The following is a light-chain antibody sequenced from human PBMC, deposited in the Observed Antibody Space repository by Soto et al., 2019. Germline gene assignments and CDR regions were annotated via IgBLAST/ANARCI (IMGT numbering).Light chain of an antibody. J-gene: IGKJ1*01. Sequence: EIVMTQSPATLSVSPGETATLSCRASQGISRTLAWYQHKPGLAPRLLFYDASTRATGVPARFSGSGSGTEFTLTISSLQSEDSALYYCLQDHDDSWTFGQGTKVDIK. CDR3: LQDHDDSWT. V-gene: IGKV3-15*01. CDR2: DAS. CDR1: QGISRT.